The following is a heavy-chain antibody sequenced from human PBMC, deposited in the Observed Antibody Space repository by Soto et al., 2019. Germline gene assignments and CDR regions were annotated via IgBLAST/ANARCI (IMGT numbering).Heavy chain of an antibody. J-gene: IGHJ4*02. CDR3: ARAPLYGGQAF. Sequence: EVQLVESGGDLVQPGGSLRLSCAASGFSVNSDYMTWVRQAPGKGLEWVSVIYSGGSTYYTDSVKGRFTISRDNSKNTLYLKMNSLRAEDTAVYYCARAPLYGGQAFWGQGTLVTVSS. CDR2: IYSGGST. CDR1: GFSVNSDY. D-gene: IGHD4-17*01. V-gene: IGHV3-66*01.